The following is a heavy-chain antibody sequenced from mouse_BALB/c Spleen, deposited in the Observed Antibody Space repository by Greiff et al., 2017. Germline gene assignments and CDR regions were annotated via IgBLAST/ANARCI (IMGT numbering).Heavy chain of an antibody. Sequence: EVKLMESGGGLVQPGGSMKLSCVASGFTFSNYWMNWVRQSPEKGLEWVAEIRLKSNNYATHYAESVKGRFTISRDDSKSSVYLQMNNLRAEDTGIYYCTRYGNYLDYWGQGTTLTVSS. CDR2: IRLKSNNYAT. CDR1: GFTFSNYW. J-gene: IGHJ2*01. V-gene: IGHV6-6*02. CDR3: TRYGNYLDY. D-gene: IGHD2-1*01.